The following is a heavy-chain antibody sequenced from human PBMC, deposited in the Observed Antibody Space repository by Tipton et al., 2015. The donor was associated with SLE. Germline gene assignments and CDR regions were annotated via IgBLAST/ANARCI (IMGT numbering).Heavy chain of an antibody. Sequence: QVQLVQSGPEVKKPGSSVKVSCKASGYTFTGYYMHWVRQAPGQGLEWMGRINPNSGGTNYAQKFQGRVTMTRDTSTSTVYMELSSLRSEDTVVYYCARDDAVAGAFDIWGQGTMVTVSS. D-gene: IGHD4-23*01. V-gene: IGHV1-2*05. CDR2: INPNSGGT. CDR3: ARDDAVAGAFDI. J-gene: IGHJ3*02. CDR1: GYTFTGYY.